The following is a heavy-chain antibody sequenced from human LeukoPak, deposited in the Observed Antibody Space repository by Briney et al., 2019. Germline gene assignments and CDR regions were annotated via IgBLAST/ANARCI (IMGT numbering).Heavy chain of an antibody. V-gene: IGHV1-18*01. CDR1: GYNFSTYG. CDR3: ARDMVGATRYHDY. D-gene: IGHD1-26*01. J-gene: IGHJ4*02. CDR2: ISAYNGDT. Sequence: ASVKVSCKASGYNFSTYGISWVRQAPGQGLEWMGWISAYNGDTNYAQKVQGRLTMTTDTSTSTAYRELRSLRSDDSAVYYCARDMVGATRYHDYWGQGTLVTVSS.